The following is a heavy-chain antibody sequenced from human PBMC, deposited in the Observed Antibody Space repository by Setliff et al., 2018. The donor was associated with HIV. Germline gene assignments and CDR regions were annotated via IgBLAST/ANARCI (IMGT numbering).Heavy chain of an antibody. CDR2: IYYSGST. CDR3: ASRVYYYDSSGYLREEGFDP. D-gene: IGHD3-22*01. CDR1: GGSISNSRYY. Sequence: SETLSLTCTVSGGSISNSRYYWSWIRQPPGKGLEWIGSIYYSGSTYYNPSLKSRVTISADTSKNQFSLKLSSVTAADAAVYYCASRVYYYDSSGYLREEGFDPWGQGTLVTAPQ. J-gene: IGHJ5*02. V-gene: IGHV4-39*01.